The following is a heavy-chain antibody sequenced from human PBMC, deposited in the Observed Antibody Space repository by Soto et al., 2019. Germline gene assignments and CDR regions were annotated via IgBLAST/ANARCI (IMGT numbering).Heavy chain of an antibody. CDR1: GFTFSSYA. CDR3: ASGSSMKDFDY. V-gene: IGHV3-30-3*01. J-gene: IGHJ4*02. Sequence: PGGSLRLSCAASGFTFSSYAMHWVRQAPGKGLEWVAVISYDGSNKYYADSVKGRFTISRDNSKNTLYLQMNSLRAEDTAVYYCASGSSMKDFDYWGQGTLVTVSS. CDR2: ISYDGSNK. D-gene: IGHD1-26*01.